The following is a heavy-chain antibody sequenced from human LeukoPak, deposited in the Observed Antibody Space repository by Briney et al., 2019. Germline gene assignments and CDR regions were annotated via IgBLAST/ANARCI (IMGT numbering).Heavy chain of an antibody. J-gene: IGHJ6*02. Sequence: AGGSLRLSCAASGFTFSSYAMSWVRQAPGKGLEWVAVISYDGSNRYYADSVKGRFTISRDNSKNTLYLQMNSLRAEDTAVYYCAKDYYDSSGYYYYYGMDVWGQGTTVTVSS. D-gene: IGHD3-22*01. V-gene: IGHV3-30*18. CDR3: AKDYYDSSGYYYYYGMDV. CDR2: ISYDGSNR. CDR1: GFTFSSYA.